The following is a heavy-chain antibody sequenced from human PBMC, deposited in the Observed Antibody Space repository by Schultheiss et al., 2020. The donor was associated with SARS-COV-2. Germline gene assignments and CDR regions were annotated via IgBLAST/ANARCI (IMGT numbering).Heavy chain of an antibody. CDR2: INHRGST. Sequence: SETLSLTCAVYGGPFSNYAWTWIRQSPGKGLEWIGDINHRGSTNYNPSLRSRVTISVDTSKNQFSLKLNSVTAADTAVYYCARAARVEQLFSVRGGHLDYWGRGTQVTVSS. J-gene: IGHJ4*02. CDR1: GGPFSNYA. CDR3: ARAARVEQLFSVRGGHLDY. D-gene: IGHD3-10*01. V-gene: IGHV4-34*01.